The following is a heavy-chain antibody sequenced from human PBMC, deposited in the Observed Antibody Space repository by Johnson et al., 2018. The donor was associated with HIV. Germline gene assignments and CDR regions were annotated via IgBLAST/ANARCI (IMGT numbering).Heavy chain of an antibody. CDR1: GFTFYDYG. J-gene: IGHJ3*01. Sequence: VQLVESGGGVVRPGGSLRLSCVASGFTFYDYGMTWVRQAPGKGLEWVSGINWTGGSTTYADSVKGRFTVSRDNAKKSLYLQMDSLRVDDTAIYYCARRGGTGYSEPIDFWGQGTMVTVSS. D-gene: IGHD2-15*01. CDR3: ARRGGTGYSEPIDF. CDR2: INWTGGST. V-gene: IGHV3-20*04.